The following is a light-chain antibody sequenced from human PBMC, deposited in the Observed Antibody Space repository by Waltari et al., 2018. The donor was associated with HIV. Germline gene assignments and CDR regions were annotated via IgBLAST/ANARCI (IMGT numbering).Light chain of an antibody. CDR3: QSVDSTGTQVL. J-gene: IGLJ2*01. CDR1: GLATHY. CDR2: KDT. Sequence: SYELTQPPSVSVSPGETAGITCSGDGLATHYTFWYQQRPGQAPVMVIFKDTQRSSGFPGRFSGSSSGTTVTLTISGVQSEDEADYYCQSVDSTGTQVLFGGGTKLSVL. V-gene: IGLV3-25*03.